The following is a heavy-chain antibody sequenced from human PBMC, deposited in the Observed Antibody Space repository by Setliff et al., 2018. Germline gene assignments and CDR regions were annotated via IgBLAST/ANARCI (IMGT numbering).Heavy chain of an antibody. CDR3: ARTGTYRYFDY. D-gene: IGHD1-1*01. V-gene: IGHV4-39*01. Sequence: PSETLSLTCTVSGDSISSSGYSSRSYYWAWIRQPPGKGLEWVGRIYYSGNTYYNASLKSRLTISVDTSKNQFSLKLSSVTAADTAVYCARTGTYRYFDYWGQGALVTVSS. CDR2: IYYSGNT. CDR1: GDSISSSGYSSRSYY. J-gene: IGHJ4*02.